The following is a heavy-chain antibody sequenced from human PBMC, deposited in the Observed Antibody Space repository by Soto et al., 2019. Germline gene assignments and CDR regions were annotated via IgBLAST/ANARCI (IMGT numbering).Heavy chain of an antibody. CDR3: VRDSKLPDDYGGLFYFDY. CDR2: INAGNGNT. CDR1: GYTFTSYA. Sequence: ASVKVSCKASGYTFTSYAMHWVRQAPGQRLEWMGWINAGNGNTKYSQKFQGRVTITRDTSASTAYMELSSLRSEDTAVYYCVRDSKLPDDYGGLFYFDYWGQGTLVTVSS. D-gene: IGHD4-17*01. J-gene: IGHJ4*02. V-gene: IGHV1-3*01.